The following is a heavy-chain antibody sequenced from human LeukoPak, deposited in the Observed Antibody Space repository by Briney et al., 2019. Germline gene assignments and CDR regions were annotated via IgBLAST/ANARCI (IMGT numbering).Heavy chain of an antibody. CDR3: ARGDKYSSGHFDY. Sequence: SETLSLTCAVYGGSFSGYYWSWIRQPPGKWLEWIGEINHSGSTNYNPSLKSRVTISVDTSKNQFSLKLSSVTAADTAVYYCARGDKYSSGHFDYWGQGTLVTVSS. CDR2: INHSGST. D-gene: IGHD6-19*01. CDR1: GGSFSGYY. J-gene: IGHJ4*02. V-gene: IGHV4-34*01.